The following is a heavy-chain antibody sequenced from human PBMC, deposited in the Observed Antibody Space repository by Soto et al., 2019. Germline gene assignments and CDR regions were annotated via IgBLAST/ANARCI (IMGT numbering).Heavy chain of an antibody. D-gene: IGHD3-16*01. V-gene: IGHV4-31*03. CDR1: GGSISSGGYY. CDR2: IDYSGSP. J-gene: IGHJ4*02. Sequence: QVQLQESGPGLVKPSQTLSLTCTVSGGSISSGGYYWSWIRQHPGKGREWIGYIDYSGSPYYNPSLKSRVTISVDTSKNQFSLKLSSVTAADTAVYYCAREVKTGGVLDYWGQGTLVTVSS. CDR3: AREVKTGGVLDY.